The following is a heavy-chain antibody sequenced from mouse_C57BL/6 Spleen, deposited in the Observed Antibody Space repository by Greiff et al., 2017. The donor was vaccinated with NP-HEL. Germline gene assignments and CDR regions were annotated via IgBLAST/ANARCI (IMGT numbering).Heavy chain of an antibody. D-gene: IGHD1-1*01. CDR1: GYTFTSYW. CDR3: AIEITTVGATEGLAY. J-gene: IGHJ3*01. V-gene: IGHV1-74*01. Sequence: QVQLKQPGAELVKPGASVKVSCKASGYTFTSYWMHWVKQRPGQGLEWIGRIHPSDSDTNYNQKFKGKATLTVDKSSSTAYMQLSSLTSEDSAVYYCAIEITTVGATEGLAYWGQGTRVTVSA. CDR2: IHPSDSDT.